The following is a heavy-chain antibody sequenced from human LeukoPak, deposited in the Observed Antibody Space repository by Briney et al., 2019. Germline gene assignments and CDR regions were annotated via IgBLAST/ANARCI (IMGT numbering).Heavy chain of an antibody. J-gene: IGHJ4*02. V-gene: IGHV3-23*01. CDR3: AKKGYYDGSGYYMYYFDH. CDR2: ISGSGGTA. Sequence: PGGSLRLSCAASGFTFSIYAMSWVRQAPGKGLEWVSAISGSGGTAYYADSVKGRFTISRDNSKNTLYLQMNSLRAEDTAAYHCAKKGYYDGSGYYMYYFDHWGQGTLVTVSS. CDR1: GFTFSIYA. D-gene: IGHD3-22*01.